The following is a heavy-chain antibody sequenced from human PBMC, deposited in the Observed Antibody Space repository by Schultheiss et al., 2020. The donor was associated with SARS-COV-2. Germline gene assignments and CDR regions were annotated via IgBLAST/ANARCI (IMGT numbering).Heavy chain of an antibody. CDR3: TRDHNRNNFFAMDV. Sequence: ASVKVSCKASGYTFTGYYMHWVRQAPGQGLEWMGRINPNSGVTDYPQKFQGRVTLTSDSSINTAYLQLSRLTSDDTATYYCTRDHNRNNFFAMDVWGQGTTVTVSS. CDR1: GYTFTGYY. J-gene: IGHJ6*02. CDR2: INPNSGVT. D-gene: IGHD1-14*01. V-gene: IGHV1-2*06.